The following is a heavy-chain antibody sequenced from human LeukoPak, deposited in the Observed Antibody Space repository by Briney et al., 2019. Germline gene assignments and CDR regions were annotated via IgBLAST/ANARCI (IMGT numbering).Heavy chain of an antibody. V-gene: IGHV3-66*01. J-gene: IGHJ4*02. Sequence: PGGSLRLSCAPSGLTVSSNYMSWVRQAPGKGLEWVSVIYSGGSTYYADSVKGRFTISRDNSKNTLYLQMNSLRAEDTAVYYCARYRCSSTSCFVDYWGQGTLVTVSS. D-gene: IGHD2-2*01. CDR1: GLTVSSNY. CDR2: IYSGGST. CDR3: ARYRCSSTSCFVDY.